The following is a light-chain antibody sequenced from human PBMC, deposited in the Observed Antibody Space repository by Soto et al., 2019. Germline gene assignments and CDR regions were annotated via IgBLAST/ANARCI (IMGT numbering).Light chain of an antibody. J-gene: IGLJ3*02. V-gene: IGLV1-44*01. Sequence: HSVLIQPPSASGTPGQRVTISCSGSGSNIGSNFVNWYQQVPGTAPKLLVYGDHLRLSGVPDRFSASKSGTSASLAISGLQSEDEAQYYCATWDDSQNGYWVFGGGTKVTVL. CDR1: GSNIGSNF. CDR2: GDH. CDR3: ATWDDSQNGYWV.